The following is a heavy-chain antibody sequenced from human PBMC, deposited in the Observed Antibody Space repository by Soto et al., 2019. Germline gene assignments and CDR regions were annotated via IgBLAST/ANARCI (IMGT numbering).Heavy chain of an antibody. J-gene: IGHJ4*02. CDR1: GFTFSSYA. V-gene: IGHV3-23*01. Sequence: PGGSLRLSCAASGFTFSSYAMSWVRQAPGKGLEWVSAISGSGGSTYYADSVKGRFTISRDNSKNTLYLQMNSLRVEDTAVYYCAKYYYDSSGYYSDYFDYWGQGTLVTVSS. CDR2: ISGSGGST. CDR3: AKYYYDSSGYYSDYFDY. D-gene: IGHD3-22*01.